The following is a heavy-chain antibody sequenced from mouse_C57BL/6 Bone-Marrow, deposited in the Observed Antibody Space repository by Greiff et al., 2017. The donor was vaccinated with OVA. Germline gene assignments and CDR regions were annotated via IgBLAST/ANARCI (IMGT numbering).Heavy chain of an antibody. CDR2: IDPNSGGT. J-gene: IGHJ4*01. D-gene: IGHD1-1*01. CDR3: ARAPIITTVVAPMDY. V-gene: IGHV1-72*01. CDR1: GYTFTSYW. Sequence: VQLQQPGAELVKPGASVKLSCKASGYTFTSYWMHWVKQRPGRGLEWIGRIDPNSGGTKYNEKLKSKATLTVDKPSSTAYMQLSSLTSEDSAVYYCARAPIITTVVAPMDYWGQGTSVTVSS.